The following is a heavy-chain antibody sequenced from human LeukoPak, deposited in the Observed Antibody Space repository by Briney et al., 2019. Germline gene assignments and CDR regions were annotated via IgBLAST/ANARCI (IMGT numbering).Heavy chain of an antibody. V-gene: IGHV4-59*01. D-gene: IGHD3-9*01. J-gene: IGHJ4*02. Sequence: SETLSLTCTVSGVSISSYYWTWVRQPPGKGLEWIGYMYHSGSTSYYASLKGRVTMLLDKYKNKFSLKLSSVAAADTSVYYCATTTSPHILTGSFDNWGQGTLVTVSS. CDR2: MYHSGST. CDR3: ATTTSPHILTGSFDN. CDR1: GVSISSYY.